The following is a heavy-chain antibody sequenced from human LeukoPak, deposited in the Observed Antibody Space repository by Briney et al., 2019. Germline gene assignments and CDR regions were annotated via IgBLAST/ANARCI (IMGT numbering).Heavy chain of an antibody. J-gene: IGHJ5*02. V-gene: IGHV4-39*01. D-gene: IGHD6-13*01. CDR2: IYYSGST. Sequence: SETLSLTCTVSGGSISSSSYYWGWIRQPPGKGLEWTGSIYYSGSTYYNPSLKSRVTISVDTSKNQFSLKLSSVTAADTAVYYCARGLRIAAAGCFDPWGQGTLVTVSS. CDR3: ARGLRIAAAGCFDP. CDR1: GGSISSSSYY.